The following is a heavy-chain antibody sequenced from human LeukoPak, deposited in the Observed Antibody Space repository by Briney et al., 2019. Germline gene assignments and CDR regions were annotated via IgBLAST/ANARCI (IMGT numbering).Heavy chain of an antibody. J-gene: IGHJ4*02. CDR3: ANWNDEGPDY. D-gene: IGHD1-1*01. CDR2: ISYDGSNK. V-gene: IGHV3-30*04. CDR1: GFTFSSYA. Sequence: GGSLRLSCAASGFTFSSYAMHWVRQAPGKGLEWVAVISYDGSNKYYADSVKGRFTISRDNSKNTLYLQMNSLRAEDTAVYYCANWNDEGPDYWGQGTLVTVSS.